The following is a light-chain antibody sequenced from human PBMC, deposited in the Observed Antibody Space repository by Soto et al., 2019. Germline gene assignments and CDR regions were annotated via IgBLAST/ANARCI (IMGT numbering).Light chain of an antibody. V-gene: IGKV1-39*01. J-gene: IGKJ4*01. CDR3: QQRYSTPLT. CDR2: AAS. CDR1: QSISSY. Sequence: DIQVTQSPSSLSASVGDRVTITCRASQSISSYLNWYQQKPGKAPKLLIYAASSLQSGVPSRFSGSGSGTDFTLTISSLQPEDFATYYCQQRYSTPLTFGGGTKVDIK.